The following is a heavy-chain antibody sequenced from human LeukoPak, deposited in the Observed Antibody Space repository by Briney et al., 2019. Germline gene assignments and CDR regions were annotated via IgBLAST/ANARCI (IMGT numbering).Heavy chain of an antibody. Sequence: GGSLRLSCAASGFTFSSYSVNWVRQAPGKGLEWVSSISSSSSYIYYADSVKGRFTISRDNAKNSLYLQMNSLRAEDTAVYYCARPSAVGENYWGQGTLVTVSS. CDR3: ARPSAVGENY. D-gene: IGHD3-10*01. V-gene: IGHV3-21*01. CDR1: GFTFSSYS. J-gene: IGHJ4*02. CDR2: ISSSSSYI.